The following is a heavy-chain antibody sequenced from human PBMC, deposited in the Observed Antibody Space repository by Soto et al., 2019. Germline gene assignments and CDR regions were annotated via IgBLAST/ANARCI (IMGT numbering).Heavy chain of an antibody. CDR3: ARIGVGDTLAL. Sequence: QVQLRESGPGLLKPSETLALTCSVSDDSLTSDTYFCAWFRKHPGRGLEWIAYISYTGNTNYNHYLKSRVTLSIDPSSNQFYLTLTSVTAADTALYFCARIGVGDTLALWGQGSLVAVSS. CDR1: DDSLTSDTYF. CDR2: ISYTGNT. D-gene: IGHD1-26*01. J-gene: IGHJ4*02. V-gene: IGHV4-61*01.